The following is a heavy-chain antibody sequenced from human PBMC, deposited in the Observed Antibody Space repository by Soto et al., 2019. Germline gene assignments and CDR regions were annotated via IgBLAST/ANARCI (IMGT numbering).Heavy chain of an antibody. V-gene: IGHV4-30-2*01. CDR1: GGSIVIGGYY. D-gene: IGHD1-1*01. J-gene: IGHJ5*02. Sequence: QPQLQESGSGLVKPSQTLSLTCAVSGGSIVIGGYYWNWLRQPPGKGLEWIGYIYHTGSTYYNPSLKSESTVSIDRSKNHFSLQLSSVTAAGTAVYYCAGAVGYSPGTTNKVRRWFDPWGQGTLVTVSS. CDR3: AGAVGYSPGTTNKVRRWFDP. CDR2: IYHTGST.